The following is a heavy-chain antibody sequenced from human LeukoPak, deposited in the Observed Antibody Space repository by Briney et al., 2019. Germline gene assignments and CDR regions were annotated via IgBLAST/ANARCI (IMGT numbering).Heavy chain of an antibody. CDR1: GYTFTSYY. J-gene: IGHJ5*02. D-gene: IGHD2-2*01. CDR2: INPSGGST. CDR3: ARPHACSSTSCFDWFDP. V-gene: IGHV1-46*01. Sequence: ASVKVSCKASGYTFTSYYMHWVRQAPGQGLEWMGIINPSGGSTSYAQKFQGRVTMTRDTSTSIVYMELSSLRSEDTAVYYCARPHACSSTSCFDWFDPWGQGTLVTVSS.